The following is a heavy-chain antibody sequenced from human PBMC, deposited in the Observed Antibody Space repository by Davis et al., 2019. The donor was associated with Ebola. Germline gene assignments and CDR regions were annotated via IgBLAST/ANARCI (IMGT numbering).Heavy chain of an antibody. Sequence: GESLKISCAASGFIFSSYAMSWVRQAPGKGLEWVSALSGSSDSTYYADSVRGRFSISRDDSKNTLYLQMDSLRAEDTAVFYCAEGGTNNFLGANWGQGTLVTVSS. CDR1: GFIFSSYA. CDR3: AEGGTNNFLGAN. CDR2: LSGSSDST. J-gene: IGHJ4*02. V-gene: IGHV3-23*01. D-gene: IGHD2-8*01.